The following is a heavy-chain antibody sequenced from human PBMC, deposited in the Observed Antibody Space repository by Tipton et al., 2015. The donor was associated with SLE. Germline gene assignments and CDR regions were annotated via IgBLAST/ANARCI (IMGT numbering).Heavy chain of an antibody. J-gene: IGHJ6*02. V-gene: IGHV4-34*01. CDR2: INHSGST. D-gene: IGHD1-26*01. CDR1: GGSFSGYY. CDR3: AKDRVRGGSPGGMDV. Sequence: TLSLTCAVYGGSFSGYYWSWIRQPPGKGLEWIGEINHSGSTNYNPSLKSRVTISVDTSKNQFSLKLSSVTAADTAVYYCAKDRVRGGSPGGMDVWGQGTTVTVSS.